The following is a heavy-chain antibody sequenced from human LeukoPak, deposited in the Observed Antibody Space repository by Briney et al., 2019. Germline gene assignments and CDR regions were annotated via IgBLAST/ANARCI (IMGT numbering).Heavy chain of an antibody. CDR1: GESFSGYY. Sequence: SETLSLTCAVYGESFSGYYWSWIRQPPGRGLEWIGYIYYSGYTNYNPSLKSRVTISVDTSKNQFSLKLSSVTAADTAVYYCAREVVAAPGTVDYWGQGTLVTVSS. CDR3: AREVVAAPGTVDY. D-gene: IGHD6-13*01. V-gene: IGHV4-59*01. J-gene: IGHJ4*01. CDR2: IYYSGYT.